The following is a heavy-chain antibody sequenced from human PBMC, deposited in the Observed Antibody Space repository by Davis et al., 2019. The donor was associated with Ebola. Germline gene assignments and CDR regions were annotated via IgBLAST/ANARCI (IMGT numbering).Heavy chain of an antibody. V-gene: IGHV4-59*01. Sequence: SETLSLTCTVSGGSISSYYWSWIRQPPGKGLEWIGYIYYSGNTNSNPSLKSRVTISVETSKNQFSLKLSSVTAADTAVYYCAGAGYSSGWNFDYWGQGTLVTVSS. CDR3: AGAGYSSGWNFDY. J-gene: IGHJ4*02. CDR2: IYYSGNT. D-gene: IGHD6-19*01. CDR1: GGSISSYY.